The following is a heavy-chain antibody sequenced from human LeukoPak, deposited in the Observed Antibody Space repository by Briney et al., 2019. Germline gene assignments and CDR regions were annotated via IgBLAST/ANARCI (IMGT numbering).Heavy chain of an antibody. Sequence: ASVKVSCKASGYTFTTYGISWVRQAPGQGLEWMAWISAYNGNTNYAQKLQGRVTLTTDTSTSTAYMDLRSLRSDDTAVYYCARGFRGWHAEGFDYWGQGTVVTVSS. CDR1: GYTFTTYG. CDR2: ISAYNGNT. V-gene: IGHV1-18*01. D-gene: IGHD6-19*01. J-gene: IGHJ4*02. CDR3: ARGFRGWHAEGFDY.